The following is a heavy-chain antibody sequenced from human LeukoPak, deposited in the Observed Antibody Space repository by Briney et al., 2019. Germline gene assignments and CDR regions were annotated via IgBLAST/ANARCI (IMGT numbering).Heavy chain of an antibody. Sequence: SETLSLTCAVYGGSFSGYYWSWIRQPPGKGLEWIGEINHSGSTNYNPSLKSRVTISVDTSKNQFSPKLSSVTAADTAVYYCARRESNLGYCSSTSCYARPNWFDPWGQGTLVTVSS. V-gene: IGHV4-34*01. J-gene: IGHJ5*02. CDR2: INHSGST. CDR1: GGSFSGYY. CDR3: ARRESNLGYCSSTSCYARPNWFDP. D-gene: IGHD2-2*01.